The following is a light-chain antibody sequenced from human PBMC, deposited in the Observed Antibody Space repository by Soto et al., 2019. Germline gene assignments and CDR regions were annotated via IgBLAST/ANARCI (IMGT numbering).Light chain of an antibody. CDR3: QQYYSTPPT. Sequence: DIQMTQSPSSLSASVGDRVTITCRASQSISTYLNWYQQKPGQPPKLLIYWASTRESGVPDRFSGSGSGTDFTLTISSLQAEDVAVYYCQQYYSTPPTFGQGTKVDIK. V-gene: IGKV4-1*01. J-gene: IGKJ1*01. CDR2: WAS. CDR1: QSISTY.